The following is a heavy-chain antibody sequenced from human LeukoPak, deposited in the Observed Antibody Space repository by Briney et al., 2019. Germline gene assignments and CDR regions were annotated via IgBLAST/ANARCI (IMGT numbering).Heavy chain of an antibody. CDR1: GFTFSSYG. V-gene: IGHV3-33*06. Sequence: GGSLRLSCAASGFTFSSYGMHWVRQAPGKGLEWEAVIWYDGSNKYYADSVKGRFTISRDNSKNTLYLQMNSLRAEDTAVYYCAKEPYDSSGYYFFSTDYWGQGTLVTVSS. J-gene: IGHJ4*02. D-gene: IGHD3-22*01. CDR2: IWYDGSNK. CDR3: AKEPYDSSGYYFFSTDY.